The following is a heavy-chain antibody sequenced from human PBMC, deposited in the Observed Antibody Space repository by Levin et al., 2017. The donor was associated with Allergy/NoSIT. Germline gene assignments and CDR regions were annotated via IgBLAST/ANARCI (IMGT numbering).Heavy chain of an antibody. Sequence: NSSETLSLTCTVSRGSVSSGNYYWTWLRQPPGKGLEWLAYLDYSGTGNRNPYLKSRITISVDTSKNQFSLRLTSVTAADTAVYYCARIPKEYANGRDIFGYFDYWGQGALVTVSS. D-gene: IGHD2-2*01. J-gene: IGHJ4*02. CDR1: RGSVSSGNYY. V-gene: IGHV4-61*01. CDR3: ARIPKEYANGRDIFGYFDY. CDR2: LDYSGTG.